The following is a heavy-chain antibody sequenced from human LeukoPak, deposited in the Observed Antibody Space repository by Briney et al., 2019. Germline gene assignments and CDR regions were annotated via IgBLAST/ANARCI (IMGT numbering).Heavy chain of an antibody. D-gene: IGHD5-18*01. Sequence: ASETLSLTCTVSGGSISSGSYYWSWIRQPAGKGLEWIGRIYTSGSTNYNPSLKSRVTISVDTSKNQFSLKLSSVTAADTAVYYCARDPRGYSYGTPTYFDYWGQGTLVTVSS. J-gene: IGHJ4*02. CDR3: ARDPRGYSYGTPTYFDY. CDR2: IYTSGST. V-gene: IGHV4-61*02. CDR1: GGSISSGSYY.